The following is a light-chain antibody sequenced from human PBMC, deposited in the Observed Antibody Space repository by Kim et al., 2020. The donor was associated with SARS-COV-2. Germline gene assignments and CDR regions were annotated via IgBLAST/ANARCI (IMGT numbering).Light chain of an antibody. CDR3: QQYSSYSYT. J-gene: IGKJ2*01. CDR1: RSCKYL. Sequence: SMGQSVHLPSRASRSCKYLFVLYQQKPGKAPKLLIYWAPSLESGVPLRFSGSASGTEFTLTISSLQPDDFATYYCQQYSSYSYTFGQGTKLEI. CDR2: WAP. V-gene: IGKV1-5*03.